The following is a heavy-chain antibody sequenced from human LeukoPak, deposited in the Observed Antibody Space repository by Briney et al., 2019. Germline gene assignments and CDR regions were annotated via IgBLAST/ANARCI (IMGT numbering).Heavy chain of an antibody. J-gene: IGHJ4*02. V-gene: IGHV3-30*18. Sequence: GGSLRLSCAASGFTFSTYGMHWVRQAPGKGLDWVAVISSDGDTKFYADSVKGRFTISRDNAKNSLYLQMNSLRAEDTALYYCAKDMEWELTYYFDYWGQGTLVTVSS. CDR3: AKDMEWELTYYFDY. CDR2: ISSDGDTK. D-gene: IGHD1-26*01. CDR1: GFTFSTYG.